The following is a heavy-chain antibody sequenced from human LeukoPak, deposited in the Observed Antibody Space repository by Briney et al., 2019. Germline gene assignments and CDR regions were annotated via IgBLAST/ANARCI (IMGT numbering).Heavy chain of an antibody. J-gene: IGHJ6*03. D-gene: IGHD5-24*01. CDR2: IYYSGST. Sequence: PSETLSLTCTVSGVSISSYYWSWIRQPPGKGLEWIGYIYYSGSTNYNPSLKSRVTISVDTSRNQFSLKLSSVTAEDTGVCYCARVGGGDNYYYYYYYMDVWGKGTTVTVSS. V-gene: IGHV4-59*01. CDR1: GVSISSYY. CDR3: ARVGGGDNYYYYYYYMDV.